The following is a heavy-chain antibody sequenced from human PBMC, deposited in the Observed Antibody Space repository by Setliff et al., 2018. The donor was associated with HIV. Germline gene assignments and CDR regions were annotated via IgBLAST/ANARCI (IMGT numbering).Heavy chain of an antibody. CDR1: GGSIRSYY. J-gene: IGHJ5*02. Sequence: PSETLSLTCTVSGGSIRSYYWSWIRQPPGKGLEWIGYIYYSGSTNYNPSLKSRVTISVDTSKNQFSLKLSSVTAADTAVYYCARKGNVGGWFDPWGQGTLVTVSS. CDR3: ARKGNVGGWFDP. D-gene: IGHD3-16*01. CDR2: IYYSGST. V-gene: IGHV4-59*01.